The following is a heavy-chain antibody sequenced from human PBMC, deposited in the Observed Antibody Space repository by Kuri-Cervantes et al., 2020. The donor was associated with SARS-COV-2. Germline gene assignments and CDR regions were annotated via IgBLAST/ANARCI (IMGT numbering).Heavy chain of an antibody. D-gene: IGHD2-15*01. CDR3: AKGARGDMDAFDI. Sequence: GSLRLSCNVSGGSIRSYFWSWIRQAPGKGLEWIGCMYFNGRTNYNPSLKRRVNMSVDTSKSQFSLNLASMSAADTAVYYCAKGARGDMDAFDIWGLGTMVTVSS. J-gene: IGHJ3*02. CDR2: MYFNGRT. CDR1: GGSIRSYF. V-gene: IGHV4-59*01.